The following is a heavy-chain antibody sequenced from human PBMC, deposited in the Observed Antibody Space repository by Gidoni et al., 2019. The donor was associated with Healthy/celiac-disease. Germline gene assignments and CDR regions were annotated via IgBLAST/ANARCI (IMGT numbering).Heavy chain of an antibody. Sequence: QVQLQESGPGLVKPSQTLSLTCTVSGGSISRGSYYWSWIRQPAGKGLEWIGRIYTSGSTNYNPSLKSRVTISVDTSKNQFSLKLSSVTAADTAVYYCARDWRGLRSNGWFDPWGQGTLVTVSS. CDR2: IYTSGST. CDR3: ARDWRGLRSNGWFDP. CDR1: GGSISRGSYY. J-gene: IGHJ5*02. V-gene: IGHV4-61*02. D-gene: IGHD5-12*01.